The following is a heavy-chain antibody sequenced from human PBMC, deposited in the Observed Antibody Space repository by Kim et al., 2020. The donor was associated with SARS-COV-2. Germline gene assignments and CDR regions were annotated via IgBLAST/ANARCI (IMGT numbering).Heavy chain of an antibody. CDR1: GFTFGDYA. Sequence: GGSLRLSCRASGFTFGDYAMSWARQAPGKGLEWVGFIRSKTYGGTTGYAASVKGRFTISRDDSKSIAYLQMNSLKIEDTAVYYCTRDHYDILTGYYRVGFLYWGQGTLVTVSS. CDR2: IRSKTYGGTT. CDR3: TRDHYDILTGYYRVGFLY. D-gene: IGHD3-9*01. J-gene: IGHJ4*02. V-gene: IGHV3-49*04.